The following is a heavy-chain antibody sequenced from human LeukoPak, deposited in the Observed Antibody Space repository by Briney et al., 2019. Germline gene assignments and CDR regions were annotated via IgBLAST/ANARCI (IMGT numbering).Heavy chain of an antibody. Sequence: GGSLRLSCAASGFTFSSYWMSWVRQAPGKGLEWVANIKQDGSEKYYVDSVKGRFTISRDNAKNSLYLQMNSLRAEDTAVYYCARNGDYGFYYYYGMDVWGQGTTVTVSS. CDR1: GFTFSSYW. V-gene: IGHV3-7*01. D-gene: IGHD4-17*01. CDR2: IKQDGSEK. J-gene: IGHJ6*02. CDR3: ARNGDYGFYYYYGMDV.